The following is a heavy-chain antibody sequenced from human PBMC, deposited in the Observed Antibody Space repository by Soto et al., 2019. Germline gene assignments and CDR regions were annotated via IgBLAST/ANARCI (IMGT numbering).Heavy chain of an antibody. CDR1: GGNFRRYA. V-gene: IGHV1-69*13. CDR3: ARAHYYYYGMDV. CDR2: ILPIFGSP. J-gene: IGHJ6*02. Sequence: SVKVSCKASGGNFRRYAISWVRQAPGQGLEWMGGILPIFGSPSHAQKFRDRVTITADESTSTAYLELNSLRAEDTAVYYCARAHYYYYGMDVWGQGTTVTVSS.